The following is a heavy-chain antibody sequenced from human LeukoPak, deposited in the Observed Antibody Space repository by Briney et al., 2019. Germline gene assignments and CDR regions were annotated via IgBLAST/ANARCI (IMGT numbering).Heavy chain of an antibody. CDR2: MNHVGST. CDR3: TRGLSFRSGYFDN. CDR1: GGSFSGYY. V-gene: IGHV4-34*01. D-gene: IGHD3-3*01. J-gene: IGHJ4*02. Sequence: SETLSLTCVVYGGSFSGYYWSWVRQPPGKGLEWIGEMNHVGSTSYNPSLKSRVTISVDTSKNQFSLKLSSVTAADTAVYYCTRGLSFRSGYFDNWGQGTLVTVSS.